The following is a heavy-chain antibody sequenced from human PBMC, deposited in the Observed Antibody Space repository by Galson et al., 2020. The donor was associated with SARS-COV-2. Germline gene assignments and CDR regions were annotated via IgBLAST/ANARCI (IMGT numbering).Heavy chain of an antibody. D-gene: IGHD1-7*01. CDR1: GFTFNHYW. CDR3: VRGLDRLNWNYDWFDP. V-gene: IGHV3-74*01. Sequence: GESLKISCAASGFTFNHYWMHWVRQGPGKGLMWVSRISSDGTTTAYAESVKGRFFMSRDNAKKTVDLQMNSLRAEDTAVYYCVRGLDRLNWNYDWFDPWGQGTLVTVSS. CDR2: ISSDGTTT. J-gene: IGHJ5*02.